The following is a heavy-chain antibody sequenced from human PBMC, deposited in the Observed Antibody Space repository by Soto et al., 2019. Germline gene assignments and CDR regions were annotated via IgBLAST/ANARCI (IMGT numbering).Heavy chain of an antibody. V-gene: IGHV1-2*02. CDR1: GYTFTGHY. Sequence: QVQLVQSGAEVKKPGASVKVSCKASGYTFTGHYIHWVRQAPEQGPEWMGEIGPESGATRYAQRFQGRVTMTRDMSITTVYMELSSLRSEDTAVYYCARDLYYYDSSGYYSPFDYWGQGTLVTVSS. CDR3: ARDLYYYDSSGYYSPFDY. J-gene: IGHJ4*02. CDR2: IGPESGAT. D-gene: IGHD3-22*01.